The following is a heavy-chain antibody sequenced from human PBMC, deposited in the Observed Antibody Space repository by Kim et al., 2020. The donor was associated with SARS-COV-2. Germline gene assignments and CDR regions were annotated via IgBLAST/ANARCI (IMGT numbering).Heavy chain of an antibody. J-gene: IGHJ4*02. D-gene: IGHD3-10*01. CDR2: ISGSGGGT. CDR1: GFTFSSYV. V-gene: IGHV3-23*01. Sequence: GGSLRLSCAASGFTFSSYVMSWVRQAPGKGLEWVSAISGSGGGTYYADSVKGRFTISRDNSKNTLYLQMNSLRAEDTAVYYCAKDDYYGSGYFDYWGQGTLVTVSS. CDR3: AKDDYYGSGYFDY.